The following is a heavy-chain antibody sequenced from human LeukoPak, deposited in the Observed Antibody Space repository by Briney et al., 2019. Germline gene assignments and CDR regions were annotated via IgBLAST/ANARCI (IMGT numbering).Heavy chain of an antibody. J-gene: IGHJ4*02. CDR2: INPNSGGT. CDR3: ARDSYYGDSRSLHFDY. CDR1: GYSFTGHY. V-gene: IGHV1-2*02. D-gene: IGHD4-17*01. Sequence: ASVKVSCKASGYSFTGHYMHRVRQAPGQGLEWMGWINPNSGGTNYAQKFQGRVTMTRDASITTVYMELSRLRSDDTAIYYCARDSYYGDSRSLHFDYWGQGTLVTVSS.